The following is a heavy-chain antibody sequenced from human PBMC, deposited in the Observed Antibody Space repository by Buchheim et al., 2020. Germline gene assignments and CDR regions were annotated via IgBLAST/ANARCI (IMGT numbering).Heavy chain of an antibody. CDR1: GFTFSSYS. J-gene: IGHJ4*02. Sequence: EVQLVESGGGLVQPGGSLRLSCAASGFTFSSYSMNWVRQAPGKGLEWVSYIRSSSTTTHYADSVKGRFTISRDNAKNLLYLQMNSLRAEDTAVYYCARAVSVYEPLEYWGQGTL. CDR2: IRSSSTTT. V-gene: IGHV3-48*01. CDR3: ARAVSVYEPLEY. D-gene: IGHD5/OR15-5a*01.